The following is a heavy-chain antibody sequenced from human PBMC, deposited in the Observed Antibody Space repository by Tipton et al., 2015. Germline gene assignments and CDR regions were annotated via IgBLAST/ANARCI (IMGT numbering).Heavy chain of an antibody. D-gene: IGHD3-10*01. Sequence: SLRLSCAASGFSFSYYGMSWIRQAPGKGLQWVSYIGTRSDPIYYADSVKGRFTISRDNAKDSLYLQMNSLRDDDTAVYYCARDRGLGTYYRYWGQGTLVTVSS. CDR1: GFSFSYYG. CDR3: ARDRGLGTYYRY. J-gene: IGHJ4*02. V-gene: IGHV3-48*02. CDR2: IGTRSDPI.